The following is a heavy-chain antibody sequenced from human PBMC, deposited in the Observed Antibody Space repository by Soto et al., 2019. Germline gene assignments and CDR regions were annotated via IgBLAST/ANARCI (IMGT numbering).Heavy chain of an antibody. CDR1: GSSFTSYW. CDR2: IDPSDSYT. V-gene: IGHV5-10-1*01. J-gene: IGHJ4*02. D-gene: IGHD6-13*01. CDR3: ARQVAAAVFDY. Sequence: GESLKISCKGCGSSFTSYWISWGRQMPGKGLEWMGRIDPSDSYTNYSPSFQGHVTISADKSISTAYLQWSSLKASDTAMYYCARQVAAAVFDYWGQGTLVTVSS.